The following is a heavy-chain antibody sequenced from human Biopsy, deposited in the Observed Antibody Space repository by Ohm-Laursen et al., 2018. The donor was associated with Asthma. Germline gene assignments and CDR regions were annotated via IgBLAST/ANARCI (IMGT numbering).Heavy chain of an antibody. CDR1: GYSLTDLS. Sequence: ASSVKVSCKISGYSLTDLSMHWVRQAPGQGLEWMGGHDHEEGGTVNAWRFQGRVTMTEDTSTDTAYMGLSSLSSDDTAVYYCASDFPKDYVRYNFQFWGQGTLVTVSS. D-gene: IGHD4-17*01. J-gene: IGHJ4*02. CDR2: HDHEEGGT. CDR3: ASDFPKDYVRYNFQF. V-gene: IGHV1-24*01.